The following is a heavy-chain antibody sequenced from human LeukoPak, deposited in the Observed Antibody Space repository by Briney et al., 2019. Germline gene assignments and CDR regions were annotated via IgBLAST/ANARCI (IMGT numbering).Heavy chain of an antibody. CDR3: ARGRIQLWAEGAFDI. Sequence: ASVKVSCKASGYTFTGYHMHWVRQAPGQGLEWMGWINPNSGGTNYAQKFQGWVTMARDTSISTAYMELSRLRSDDTAVYYCARGRIQLWAEGAFDIWGQGTMVTVSS. CDR2: INPNSGGT. D-gene: IGHD5-18*01. J-gene: IGHJ3*02. CDR1: GYTFTGYH. V-gene: IGHV1-2*04.